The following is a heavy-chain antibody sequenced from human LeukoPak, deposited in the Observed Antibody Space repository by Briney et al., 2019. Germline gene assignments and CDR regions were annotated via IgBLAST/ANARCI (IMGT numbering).Heavy chain of an antibody. J-gene: IGHJ4*02. V-gene: IGHV4-39*01. Sequence: SETLSLTCTVSGGSISSRSYYWGWIRQPPGKGLEWIGSIYYSGSTYYNPSLQSRVTISVDTSKNQFSLKLNSVTAADTAVYYCARLLRTYDSSGYPDYWGQGTLVTVSS. CDR3: ARLLRTYDSSGYPDY. D-gene: IGHD3-22*01. CDR1: GGSISSRSYY. CDR2: IYYSGST.